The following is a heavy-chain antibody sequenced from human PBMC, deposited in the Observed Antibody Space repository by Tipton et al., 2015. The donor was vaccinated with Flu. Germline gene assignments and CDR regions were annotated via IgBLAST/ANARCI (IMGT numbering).Heavy chain of an antibody. J-gene: IGHJ3*01. CDR2: INSDGSAT. D-gene: IGHD6-25*01. CDR1: GFTFSHYW. Sequence: SLRLSCEASGFTFSHYWMHWVRQGPGKGLVWISRINSDGSATNYADSVKGRLTISRDNAKNTLSLQINSLRVEDTAAYFCTRESATSRSAFDFWGQGTVVTVSS. V-gene: IGHV3-74*01. CDR3: TRESATSRSAFDF.